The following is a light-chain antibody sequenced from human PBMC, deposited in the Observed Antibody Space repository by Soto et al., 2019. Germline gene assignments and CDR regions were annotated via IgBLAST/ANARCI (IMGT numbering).Light chain of an antibody. CDR2: DVS. CDR1: SSDVGGYNY. CDR3: SSYTSSGTLV. J-gene: IGLJ2*01. Sequence: QSALTQPASVSGSPGQSITISCTGASSDVGGYNYVAWYQQHPGKAPKLMIYDVSNRTSGVSNRFSGSKSGNTASLTISGLQTEDEADYYCSSYTSSGTLVFGGGTKLTAL. V-gene: IGLV2-14*01.